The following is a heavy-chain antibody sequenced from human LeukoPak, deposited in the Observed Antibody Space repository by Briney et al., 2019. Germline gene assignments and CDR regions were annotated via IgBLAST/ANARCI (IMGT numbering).Heavy chain of an antibody. J-gene: IGHJ4*02. CDR3: ARDGNYYDSSGPADY. Sequence: GGSLRLSCAASGFTFSTYSMNWVRQAPGKGLEWVSYISGSSSAIYYADSVKGRFTISRDNAKNTLYLQMNSLRAEDTAVYYCARDGNYYDSSGPADYWGQGTLVTVSS. D-gene: IGHD3-22*01. CDR2: ISGSSSAI. CDR1: GFTFSTYS. V-gene: IGHV3-48*04.